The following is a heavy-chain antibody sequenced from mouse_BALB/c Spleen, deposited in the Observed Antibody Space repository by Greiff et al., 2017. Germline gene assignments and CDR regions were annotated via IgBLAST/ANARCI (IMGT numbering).Heavy chain of an antibody. Sequence: EVQLQQSGAELVKPGASVKLSCTASGFNIKDTYMHWVKQRPEQGLEWIGRIDPANGNTKYDPKFQGKATITADTSSNTAYLQLSSLTSEDTAVYYCSRGYGVAMDYWGQGTPVTVSS. J-gene: IGHJ4*01. CDR3: SRGYGVAMDY. CDR2: IDPANGNT. CDR1: GFNIKDTY. D-gene: IGHD1-2*01. V-gene: IGHV14-3*02.